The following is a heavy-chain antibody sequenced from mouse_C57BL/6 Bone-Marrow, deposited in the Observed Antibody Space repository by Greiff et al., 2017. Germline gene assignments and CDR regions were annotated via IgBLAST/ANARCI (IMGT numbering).Heavy chain of an antibody. Sequence: QVQLKASGPELVKPGASVQISCKASGYSFTSYSIHWVKQRPGQGLEWIGRFYPGSGNTKYNEKFKGKATLTADTSSSTAYLQLSSLTSENSAVYYCAREGIYGYGPSNDDWGQGTSVTVSS. CDR2: FYPGSGNT. D-gene: IGHD2-2*01. CDR1: GYSFTSYS. CDR3: AREGIYGYGPSNDD. J-gene: IGHJ4*01. V-gene: IGHV1-66*01.